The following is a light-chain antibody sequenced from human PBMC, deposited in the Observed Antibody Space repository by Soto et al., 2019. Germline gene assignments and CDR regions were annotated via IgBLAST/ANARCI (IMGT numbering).Light chain of an antibody. CDR2: GTS. CDR3: QQYSDFPYT. J-gene: IGKJ2*01. Sequence: EIVLTQSPGTLSLSPGERATLSCRASQGISSRNLAWYQQKPGEAPRLLIYGTSSRSTGIPDRFSGSGSVTDFTLTINRLEPEDFAMYYCQQYSDFPYTFGQGTKLEIK. V-gene: IGKV3-20*01. CDR1: QGISSRN.